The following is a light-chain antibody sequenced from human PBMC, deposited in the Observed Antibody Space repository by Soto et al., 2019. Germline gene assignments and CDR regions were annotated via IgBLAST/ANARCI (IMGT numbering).Light chain of an antibody. CDR1: QTISSW. CDR2: KAS. Sequence: DIQITQSPCTLSGSVGGRVNITCRASQTISSWLAWYQQKPGKAPKLLIYKASTLKSGVPSRFSGSGSGTDFTLSIVTLQPEDSGTYFCQQSYRLPLTFGGGTKVDIK. CDR3: QQSYRLPLT. V-gene: IGKV1-5*03. J-gene: IGKJ4*01.